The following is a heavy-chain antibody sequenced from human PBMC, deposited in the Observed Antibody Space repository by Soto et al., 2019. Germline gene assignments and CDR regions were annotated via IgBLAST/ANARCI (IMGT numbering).Heavy chain of an antibody. V-gene: IGHV1-69*12. CDR1: GGTFSNYP. J-gene: IGHJ6*02. CDR3: ARVEAVAGLYNYHGLDV. Sequence: QVQLVQSGAEVKKPGSSVKVSCKVSGGTFSNYPIDWVRLAPGHGLGWMGGIVPIFGTTYYTQKFQGRATIIADDSTTTAYLEMSSLRSEDTAIYYCARVEAVAGLYNYHGLDVWGQGTAVTVSS. D-gene: IGHD6-19*01. CDR2: IVPIFGTT.